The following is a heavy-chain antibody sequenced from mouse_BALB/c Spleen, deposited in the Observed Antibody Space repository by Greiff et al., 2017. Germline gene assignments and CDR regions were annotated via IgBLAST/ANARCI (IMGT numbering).Heavy chain of an antibody. V-gene: IGHV1S81*02. J-gene: IGHJ3*01. CDR2: INPSNGGT. CDR1: GYTFTSYY. CDR3: TRSGYYGNPTWFAY. D-gene: IGHD2-1*01. Sequence: VQLQESGAELVKPGASVKLSCKASGYTFTSYYMYWVKQRPGQGLEWIGEINPSNGGTNFNEKFKSKATLTVDKSSSTAYMQLSSLTSEDSAVYYCTRSGYYGNPTWFAYWGQGTLVTVSA.